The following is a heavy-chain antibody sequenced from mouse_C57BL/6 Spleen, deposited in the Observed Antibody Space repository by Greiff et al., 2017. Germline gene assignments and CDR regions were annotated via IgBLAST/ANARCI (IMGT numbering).Heavy chain of an antibody. V-gene: IGHV1-80*01. CDR2: IYPGDGDT. CDR3: ASRGNYGAMDY. J-gene: IGHJ4*01. CDR1: GYAFSSYW. D-gene: IGHD2-1*01. Sequence: QVQLQQSGAELVKPGASVKISCKASGYAFSSYWMNWVKQRPGKGLEWIGQIYPGDGDTNYNGKFKGKATLTADKSSSTAYMQLSSLTSEDSAVYFCASRGNYGAMDYWGQGTSVTVSS.